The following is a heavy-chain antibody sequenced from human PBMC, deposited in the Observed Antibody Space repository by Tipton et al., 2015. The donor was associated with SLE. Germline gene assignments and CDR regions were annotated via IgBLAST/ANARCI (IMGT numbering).Heavy chain of an antibody. J-gene: IGHJ5*02. CDR3: ARGLMVVTLGWFDP. CDR1: GDSISSTSYY. CDR2: IYYSGSP. Sequence: TLSLTCSVSGDSISSTSYYWGWIRQLPGKGLEWIANIYYSGSPYYNLSLKNRVSISVDTSKNLFSLRLSSVTAADTAVYYCARGLMVVTLGWFDPWGQGTLVTVSS. V-gene: IGHV4-39*07. D-gene: IGHD4-23*01.